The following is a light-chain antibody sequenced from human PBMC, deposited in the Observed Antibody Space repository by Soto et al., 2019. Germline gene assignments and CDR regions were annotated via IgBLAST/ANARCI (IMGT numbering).Light chain of an antibody. V-gene: IGKV3-15*01. CDR3: QQYNNWPQT. CDR2: GVS. CDR1: QSIGTN. J-gene: IGKJ1*01. Sequence: IVLTHPAGTLSLSPEDRSTLSCRASQSIGTNLAWYQQKPGQAPSLLIYGVSTRATGIPTRFSGSGSGRQFTLTISSLQSEDFAVYYCQQYNNWPQTSAQRTKVDI.